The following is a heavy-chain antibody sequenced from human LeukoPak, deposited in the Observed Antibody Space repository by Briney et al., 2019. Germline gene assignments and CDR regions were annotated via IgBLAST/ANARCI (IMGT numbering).Heavy chain of an antibody. CDR1: GGSISSSNYY. D-gene: IGHD3-3*01. V-gene: IGHV4-39*01. J-gene: IGHJ6*03. CDR3: ARHRRDHGFWSGSNPTDYYYYMDV. CDR2: IYYSGHT. Sequence: PSETLYLTCTVSGGSISSSNYYWGWIRQPPGNGLEWIGTIYYSGHTYYNPSLKSRVTIFVDTSQNQFSLKLSSVTAADTAVYYCARHRRDHGFWSGSNPTDYYYYMDVWGKGTSVTVSS.